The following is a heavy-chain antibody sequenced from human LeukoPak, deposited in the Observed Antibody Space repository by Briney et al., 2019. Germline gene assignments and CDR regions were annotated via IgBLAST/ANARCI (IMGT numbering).Heavy chain of an antibody. CDR2: IKQDGSEK. D-gene: IGHD2-2*01. V-gene: IGHV3-7*01. J-gene: IGHJ1*01. CDR3: ASPYCSSTTCYPRTFHH. CDR1: GFTFSSNW. Sequence: GGSLRLSCAASGFTFSSNWMSWVRQAPGKGLEWVANIKQDGSEKYYVDSVKGRFTISRDNAKNSLYLQINSLRAEDTAVYYCASPYCSSTTCYPRTFHHWGQGTLVTVSS.